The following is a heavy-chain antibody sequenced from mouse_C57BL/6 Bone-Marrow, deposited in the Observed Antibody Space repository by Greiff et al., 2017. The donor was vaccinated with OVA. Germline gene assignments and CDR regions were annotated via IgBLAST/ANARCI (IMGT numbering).Heavy chain of an antibody. CDR3: ARGPLGGDD. V-gene: IGHV1-54*01. CDR2: INPGRGGT. J-gene: IGHJ2*01. D-gene: IGHD3-1*01. Sequence: VKLVESGAELVRPGTSVKVSCKASGYAFTNYLIEWVKQRPGQGLEWIGVINPGRGGTHYNEKFKGTATLTATKSTRTAYMQSSSMTYEDSAVYFCARGPLGGDDWGQGTTLTVSS. CDR1: GYAFTNYL.